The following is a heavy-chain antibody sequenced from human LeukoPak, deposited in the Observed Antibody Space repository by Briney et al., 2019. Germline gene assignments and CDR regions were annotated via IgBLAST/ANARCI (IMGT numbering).Heavy chain of an antibody. CDR2: ISGSGGST. V-gene: IGHV3-23*01. J-gene: IGHJ1*01. Sequence: PGGSLRLSCAASEFTFSSYWMHWVRQAPGKGLEWVSAISGSGGSTYYADSVKGRFTISRDNSKNTLYLQMNSLRAEDTAVYYCAKGLHKYCSSTSCYTGEYFQHWGQGTLVTVSS. CDR3: AKGLHKYCSSTSCYTGEYFQH. D-gene: IGHD2-2*02. CDR1: EFTFSSYW.